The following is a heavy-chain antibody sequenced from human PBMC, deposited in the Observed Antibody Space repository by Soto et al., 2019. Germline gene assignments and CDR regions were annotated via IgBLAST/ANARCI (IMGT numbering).Heavy chain of an antibody. CDR3: AKALAVAVPFYYDMDV. CDR2: ISRSGGST. Sequence: PGGSLRLSCATSGFTFSNYEMAWVRQAPGKGLEWVSGISRSGGSTLYADSVKGRFTISRDNSMNTLYLQVSSLRPEDTAVYYCAKALAVAVPFYYDMDVWGQGTTVTVSS. V-gene: IGHV3-23*01. CDR1: GFTFSNYE. J-gene: IGHJ6*02. D-gene: IGHD6-19*01.